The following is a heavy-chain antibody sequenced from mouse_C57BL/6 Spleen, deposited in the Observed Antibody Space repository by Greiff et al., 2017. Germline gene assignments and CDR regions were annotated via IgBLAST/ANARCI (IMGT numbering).Heavy chain of an antibody. Sequence: VQLQQPGAELVRPGTSVKLSCKASGYTFTSYWMHWVKQRPGQGLEWIGVIDPSDSYTNYNQKFKGKATLTVDTSSSTAYMQLSSLTSEDSAVYYCAREDYYGSSLYYFDYWGQGTTLTVSS. D-gene: IGHD1-1*01. CDR1: GYTFTSYW. V-gene: IGHV1-59*01. J-gene: IGHJ2*01. CDR3: AREDYYGSSLYYFDY. CDR2: IDPSDSYT.